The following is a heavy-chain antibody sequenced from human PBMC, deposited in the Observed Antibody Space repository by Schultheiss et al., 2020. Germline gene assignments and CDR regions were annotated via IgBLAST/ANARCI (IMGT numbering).Heavy chain of an antibody. CDR3: ARVNGLELRLDTYYFDY. Sequence: GGSLRLSCGASGFTFSSYGMHWVRQAPGKGLEWVSSISGGSTYYADSRKGRFTISRDNSKNTLHLQMNSLRAEDTAVYYCARVNGLELRLDTYYFDYWGQGTLVTVSS. D-gene: IGHD1-7*01. V-gene: IGHV3-38-3*01. CDR1: GFTFSSYG. CDR2: ISGGST. J-gene: IGHJ4*02.